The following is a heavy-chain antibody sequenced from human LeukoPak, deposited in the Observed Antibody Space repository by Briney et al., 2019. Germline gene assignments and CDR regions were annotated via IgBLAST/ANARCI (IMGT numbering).Heavy chain of an antibody. CDR3: ARDRDCGDGGCYPHFDY. D-gene: IGHD2-15*01. V-gene: IGHV3-7*01. Sequence: GGSLRLSCAASGFTFSSNWMSWVRQAPGKGLEGVANIRQDGSDKYYMDSVKGRFTIPRDNAKNSLSLQVNSLRAEDTAVYYCARDRDCGDGGCYPHFDYWGQGVQVTVSS. CDR2: IRQDGSDK. CDR1: GFTFSSNW. J-gene: IGHJ4*02.